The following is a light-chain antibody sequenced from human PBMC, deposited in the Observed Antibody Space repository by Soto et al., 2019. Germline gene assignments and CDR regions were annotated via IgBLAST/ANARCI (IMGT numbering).Light chain of an antibody. CDR1: QSISSW. J-gene: IGKJ1*01. V-gene: IGKV1-5*03. Sequence: DIQMTQSPSTLSASVGDRVTITCRASQSISSWLSWYQQKPGTAPKLLIYKASSLESGVPSRFSGSGSGTEFTLTISSLQPDDFATYYCQQYNSYSRTFGQVTKVEIK. CDR2: KAS. CDR3: QQYNSYSRT.